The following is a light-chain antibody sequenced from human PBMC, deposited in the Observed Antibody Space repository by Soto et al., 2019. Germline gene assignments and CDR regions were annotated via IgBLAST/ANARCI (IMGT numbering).Light chain of an antibody. CDR2: GNS. CDR3: KSYYSSLSGFLV. Sequence: QSVLKQPPSVSGAPGPRVTLSCTGSSSNIGAGYDVHWYQQLPGTAPKLLIYGNSNRPSGVTDRFSGSKSGTSASLAITGFRAEDEADYYCKSYYSSLSGFLVVGGGTKLTVL. J-gene: IGLJ2*01. CDR1: SSNIGAGYD. V-gene: IGLV1-40*01.